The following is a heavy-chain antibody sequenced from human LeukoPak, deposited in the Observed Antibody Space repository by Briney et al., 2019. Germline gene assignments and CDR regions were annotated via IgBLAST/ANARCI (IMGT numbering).Heavy chain of an antibody. D-gene: IGHD2-15*01. CDR3: AREVCSGGSCYVLFDY. V-gene: IGHV1-69*13. Sequence: SVKVSCKASGGTFSSYTISWVRQAPGQGLEWMGRIIPIFGTANYAQKFQGRVTITADESTSTAYMELSSLRSKDTAVYYCAREVCSGGSCYVLFDYWGQGTLVTVSS. CDR1: GGTFSSYT. J-gene: IGHJ4*02. CDR2: IIPIFGTA.